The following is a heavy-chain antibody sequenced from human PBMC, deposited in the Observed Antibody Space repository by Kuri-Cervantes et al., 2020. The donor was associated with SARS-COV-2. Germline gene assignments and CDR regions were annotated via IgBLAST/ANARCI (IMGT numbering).Heavy chain of an antibody. CDR3: TTGYYDYVWGSYRPDAFDI. D-gene: IGHD3-16*02. CDR1: GFTFSSYW. V-gene: IGHV3-74*01. Sequence: GESLKISCAASGFTFSSYWMHWVRQAPGKGLVWVSRINSDGSSTSYADSVKGRFTISRDDSKNTLYLQMNSLKTEDTAVYYCTTGYYDYVWGSYRPDAFDIWGQGTMVTVSS. CDR2: INSDGSST. J-gene: IGHJ3*02.